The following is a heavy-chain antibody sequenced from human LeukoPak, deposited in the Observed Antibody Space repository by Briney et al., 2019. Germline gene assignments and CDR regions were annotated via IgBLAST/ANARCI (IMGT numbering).Heavy chain of an antibody. CDR3: ARARGRYCSGGSCYRYPLDY. CDR1: GGSFSGYY. Sequence: SETLSLTCAVYGGSFSGYYWSWIRQPPGKGLEWIGEINHSGSTNYNPSLKSRVTISVDTSKNQFSLKLSSVTAADTAVYYCARARGRYCSGGSCYRYPLDYWGQGTLVTVSS. J-gene: IGHJ4*02. D-gene: IGHD2-15*01. V-gene: IGHV4-34*01. CDR2: INHSGST.